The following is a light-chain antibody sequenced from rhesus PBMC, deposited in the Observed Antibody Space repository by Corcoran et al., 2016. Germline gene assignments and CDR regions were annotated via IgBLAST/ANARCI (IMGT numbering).Light chain of an antibody. J-gene: IGKJ2*01. Sequence: EIVMTQSPATLSLSPGERATLSCRASQSVSIYVAWYQQKPDQAPRLPIYGASSRATGIPDRFSGSGSGTDFTLIINSLGPEDVGIYYCHQYNDWHSFGQGTKMEIK. CDR2: GAS. CDR1: QSVSIY. V-gene: IGKV3S9*01. CDR3: HQYNDWHS.